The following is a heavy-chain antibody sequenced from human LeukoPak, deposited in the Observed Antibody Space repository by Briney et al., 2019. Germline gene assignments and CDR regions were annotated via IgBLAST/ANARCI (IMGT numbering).Heavy chain of an antibody. V-gene: IGHV4-34*01. CDR1: GGSFSGYY. J-gene: IGHJ6*02. CDR3: ARACSYFDWLFSRANYYYYGMDV. Sequence: SETLSLTCAVYGGSFSGYYWSWIRQPPGKGLEWIGEINHSGSTNYNPPLKSRVTIAVDTSKNQFSLKLSSVTAADTAVYYCARACSYFDWLFSRANYYYYGMDVWGQGTTVTVSS. D-gene: IGHD3-9*01. CDR2: INHSGST.